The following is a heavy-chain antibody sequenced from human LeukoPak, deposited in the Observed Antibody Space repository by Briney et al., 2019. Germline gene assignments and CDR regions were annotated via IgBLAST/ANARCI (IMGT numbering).Heavy chain of an antibody. J-gene: IGHJ3*02. CDR1: GFTFSSYG. CDR2: IWYDGSNK. V-gene: IGHV3-33*01. CDR3: AREAVLYSYGRADAFDI. Sequence: GGSLRLSCAASGFTFSSYGMHWVRQAPGKGLEWVAVIWYDGSNKYYADSVKGRFTISRDNSKNTLYLQMNSLRAEDTAVYYCAREAVLYSYGRADAFDIWGQGTMVTASS. D-gene: IGHD5-18*01.